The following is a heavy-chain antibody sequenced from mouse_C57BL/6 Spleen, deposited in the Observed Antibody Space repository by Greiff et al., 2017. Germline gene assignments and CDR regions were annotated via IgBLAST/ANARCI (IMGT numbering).Heavy chain of an antibody. J-gene: IGHJ2*01. D-gene: IGHD3-3*01. CDR2: IDPSDSYT. Sequence: QVQLQQPGAELVRPGTSVKLSCKASGYTFTSYWMHWVKQRPGQGLEWIGVIDPSDSYTNYNQKFKGKATLTVDTSSSTAYMQLSSLTSEDSAVYYCARSGGTRYFDDWGQGTTLPVAS. CDR1: GYTFTSYW. V-gene: IGHV1-59*01. CDR3: ARSGGTRYFDD.